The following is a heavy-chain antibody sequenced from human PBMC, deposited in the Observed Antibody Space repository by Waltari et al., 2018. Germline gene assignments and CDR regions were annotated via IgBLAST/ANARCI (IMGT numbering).Heavy chain of an antibody. V-gene: IGHV4-39*01. CDR1: GGSISSSSYY. Sequence: QLQLQESGPGLVKPSETLSLTCTVSGGSISSSSYYWGWIRQPPGKGLEWIGSIYYSGRTYYNPSLKSRVTISVDTSKNQFSLKLSSVTAADTAVYYCARTGGYSYGYFDYWGQGTLVTVSS. CDR2: IYYSGRT. D-gene: IGHD5-18*01. CDR3: ARTGGYSYGYFDY. J-gene: IGHJ4*02.